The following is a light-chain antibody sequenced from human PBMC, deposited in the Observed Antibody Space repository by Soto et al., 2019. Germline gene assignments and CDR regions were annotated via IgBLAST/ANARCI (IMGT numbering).Light chain of an antibody. V-gene: IGLV2-14*01. Sequence: QSALTQPASVSGSPGQSITISCTGTSSDVGGYNYVSWYQQHPGKAPKLMIYEVSSRPSGVSNRFSGSKSGNTASLTISGLQAEDEADYYCSSDTRSSTLDYVFGTGTKLTVL. J-gene: IGLJ1*01. CDR3: SSDTRSSTLDYV. CDR2: EVS. CDR1: SSDVGGYNY.